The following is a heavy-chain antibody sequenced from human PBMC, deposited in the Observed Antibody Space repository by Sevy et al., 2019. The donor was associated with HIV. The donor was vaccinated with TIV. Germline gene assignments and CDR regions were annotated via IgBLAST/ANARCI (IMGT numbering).Heavy chain of an antibody. CDR1: GFSFSSYA. J-gene: IGHJ4*02. CDR3: AKGLVVVVPAPFDY. CDR2: ISGNSGST. Sequence: GGSLRLSCAASGFSFSSYAMSWVRQAPGKGLEWVSAISGNSGSTYYAHSVKGRFTISRDNSKNTLYLQMNSLRAEDTAVYYCAKGLVVVVPAPFDYWGQGTLVTVSS. V-gene: IGHV3-23*01. D-gene: IGHD2-15*01.